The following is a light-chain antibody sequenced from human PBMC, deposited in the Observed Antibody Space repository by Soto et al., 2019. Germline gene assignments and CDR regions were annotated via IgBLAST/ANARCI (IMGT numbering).Light chain of an antibody. CDR2: DAS. CDR3: QQYESYSPWT. CDR1: QSISSW. J-gene: IGKJ1*01. V-gene: IGKV1-5*01. Sequence: DIQMTQSPSTLSASVGDRVTINCRASQSISSWLAWYQQKPGKAPKLLIYDASTLQSGVPSRYSGSGSGTEFTLTISNLQPDDFATYYCQQYESYSPWTFGQGTKVDIK.